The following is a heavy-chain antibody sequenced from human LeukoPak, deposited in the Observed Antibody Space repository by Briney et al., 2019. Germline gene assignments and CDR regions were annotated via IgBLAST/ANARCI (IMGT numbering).Heavy chain of an antibody. D-gene: IGHD6-19*01. CDR3: ASQAVAGRDYYYYYMDV. CDR1: GGSFSGYY. CDR2: INHSGST. J-gene: IGHJ6*03. V-gene: IGHV4-34*01. Sequence: SETLSLTCAVYGGSFSGYYWSWIRQPPGKGLEWIGEINHSGSTNYNPSLKSRVTISVDTSKNQFSLKLSSVTAADTAVYYCASQAVAGRDYYYYYMDVWGKGTTVTVSS.